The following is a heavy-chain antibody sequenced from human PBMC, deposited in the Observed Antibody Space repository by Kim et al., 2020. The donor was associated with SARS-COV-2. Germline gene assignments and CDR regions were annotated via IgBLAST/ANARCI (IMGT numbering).Heavy chain of an antibody. CDR3: ATDLLGGDYLFVY. CDR2: FDPEDGET. J-gene: IGHJ4*02. Sequence: ASVKVSCKVSGYTLTELSMHWVRQAPGKGLEWMGVFDPEDGETIYAQKFQGRVTMTADTSTDTAYMELSSLRSEDTAVYYCATDLLGGDYLFVYWGQATL. V-gene: IGHV1-24*01. CDR1: GYTLTELS. D-gene: IGHD4-17*01.